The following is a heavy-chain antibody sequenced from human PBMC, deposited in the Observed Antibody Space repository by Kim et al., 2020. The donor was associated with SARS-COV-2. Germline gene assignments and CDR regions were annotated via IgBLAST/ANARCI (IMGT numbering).Heavy chain of an antibody. V-gene: IGHV1-18*01. CDR3: ARERSFYDFWSGFPGWFEP. Sequence: ASVKVSCKASGYTFTSYGISWVRQAPGQGLEWMGWISAYNGNTNYAQKLQGRVTMTTDTSTSTAYMELRSLRSDDTAVYYCARERSFYDFWSGFPGWFEPWGHGTLVTVSS. CDR2: ISAYNGNT. CDR1: GYTFTSYG. D-gene: IGHD3-3*01. J-gene: IGHJ5*02.